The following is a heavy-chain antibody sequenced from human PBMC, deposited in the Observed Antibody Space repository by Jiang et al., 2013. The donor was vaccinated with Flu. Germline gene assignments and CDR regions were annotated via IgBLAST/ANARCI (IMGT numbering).Heavy chain of an antibody. J-gene: IGHJ4*02. CDR3: AKEWQDKSSGSYYDY. D-gene: IGHD3-10*01. CDR2: ISGDGGTT. CDR1: GFMFSSYS. V-gene: IGHV3-23*01. Sequence: LVQPGGSLRLSCAASGFMFSSYSMNWVRQAPGKGLEWVSVISGDGGTTYYADSAKGRFTISRDNSRNTIYLQVHGLRAEDTAVYYCAKEWQDKSSGSYYDYWGQGTLVTVSS.